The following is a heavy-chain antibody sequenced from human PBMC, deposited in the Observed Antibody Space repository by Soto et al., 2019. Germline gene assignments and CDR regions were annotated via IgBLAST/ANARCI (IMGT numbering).Heavy chain of an antibody. V-gene: IGHV1-2*04. CDR3: ARDLIAVAGTGDYYYYYGMDV. CDR1: GYTFTGYY. J-gene: IGHJ6*01. D-gene: IGHD6-19*01. Sequence: GASVKVSCKASGYTFTGYYMHWVRQAPGQGLEWMGWINPNSGGTNYAQKFQGWVTMTRDTSISTAYMELSRLRSDDTAVYYCARDLIAVAGTGDYYYYYGMDVWGQGITVPVSS. CDR2: INPNSGGT.